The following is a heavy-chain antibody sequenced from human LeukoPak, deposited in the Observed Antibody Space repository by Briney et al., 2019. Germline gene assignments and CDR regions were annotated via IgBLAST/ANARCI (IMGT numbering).Heavy chain of an antibody. CDR3: ARQEGIAAARGYMDV. Sequence: SETLSLTCTVSGGSIRSTSYYWGWIRQPPGKGLEWLGSVHYSGSTYDNPSLKSRVTISVDTSKNQFSLKLISVTAADTAVYYCARQEGIAAARGYMDVWGKGTTVTVSS. V-gene: IGHV4-39*01. D-gene: IGHD6-13*01. CDR2: VHYSGST. CDR1: GGSIRSTSYY. J-gene: IGHJ6*03.